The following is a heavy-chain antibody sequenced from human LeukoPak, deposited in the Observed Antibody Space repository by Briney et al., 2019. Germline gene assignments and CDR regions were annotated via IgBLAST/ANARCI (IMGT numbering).Heavy chain of an antibody. Sequence: SVKVSCKASGGTFSSYAISWVRQAPGQGLEWMGGIIPIFATANYAQKFQSRVTITADESTSTAYMELSSLRSEDTAVYYCARASLSSSWYTPSEPYYYYYYGMDVWGKGTTVTVSS. V-gene: IGHV1-69*13. CDR2: IIPIFATA. J-gene: IGHJ6*04. CDR3: ARASLSSSWYTPSEPYYYYYYGMDV. CDR1: GGTFSSYA. D-gene: IGHD6-13*01.